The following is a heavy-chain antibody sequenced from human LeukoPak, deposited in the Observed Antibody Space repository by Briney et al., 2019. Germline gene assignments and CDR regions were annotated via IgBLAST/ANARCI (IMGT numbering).Heavy chain of an antibody. D-gene: IGHD2-15*01. J-gene: IGHJ6*04. V-gene: IGHV1-69*13. CDR3: ARDCSGGSCLNYYYYYGMDV. CDR2: NIPIFGTA. CDR1: GGTFSSYA. Sequence: SVKVSCKASGGTFSSYAISWVRKAPGQGLEWMGGNIPIFGTANYAQKFQGRVTITADESTSTAYMELSSLRSEDTAVYYCARDCSGGSCLNYYYYYGMDVWGKGTTVTVSS.